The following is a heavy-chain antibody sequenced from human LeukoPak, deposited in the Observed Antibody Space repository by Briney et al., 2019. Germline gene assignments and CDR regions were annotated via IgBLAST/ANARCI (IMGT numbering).Heavy chain of an antibody. Sequence: SVKVSCKASGGTFCSYAISWVRQAPGQGLEWMGRIIPIFGIANYAQKFQGRVTITADKSTSTAYMELSSLRSEDTAVYYCARDGYYDGDYGMDVWGQGTTVTVSS. D-gene: IGHD3-22*01. V-gene: IGHV1-69*04. CDR3: ARDGYYDGDYGMDV. CDR1: GGTFCSYA. J-gene: IGHJ6*02. CDR2: IIPIFGIA.